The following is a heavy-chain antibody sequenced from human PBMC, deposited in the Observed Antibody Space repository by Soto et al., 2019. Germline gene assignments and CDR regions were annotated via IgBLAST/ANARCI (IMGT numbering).Heavy chain of an antibody. J-gene: IGHJ4*02. Sequence: QVQLVQSGAEVKKPGSSVKVSCKTSGDIFCGYSISWVRQAPGQGLEWMGGIIPIFGTTNYAQRFHGRVTITADKXTSTVYMELYSLKSEDTAVYYCARDLGSGYDPGDYWGQGTLVTVSS. D-gene: IGHD5-12*01. CDR2: IIPIFGTT. CDR3: ARDLGSGYDPGDY. V-gene: IGHV1-69*14. CDR1: GDIFCGYS.